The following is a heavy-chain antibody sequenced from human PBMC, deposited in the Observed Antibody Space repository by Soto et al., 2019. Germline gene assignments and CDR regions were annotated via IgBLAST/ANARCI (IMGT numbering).Heavy chain of an antibody. CDR2: MNPNSGNT. Sequence: ASVKVSCKASGYTFTSYDINWVRQATGQGLEWMGWMNPNSGNTGYAQKFQGRVTMTRNTSISTAYMELSSLRSEDTAVYYCAVSVEQWLVSYYYYYGMDVWGQGTTVTVSS. CDR1: GYTFTSYD. D-gene: IGHD6-19*01. CDR3: AVSVEQWLVSYYYYYGMDV. V-gene: IGHV1-8*01. J-gene: IGHJ6*02.